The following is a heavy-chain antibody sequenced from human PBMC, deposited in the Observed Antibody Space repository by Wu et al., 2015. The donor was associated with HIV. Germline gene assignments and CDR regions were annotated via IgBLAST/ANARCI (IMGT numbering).Heavy chain of an antibody. V-gene: IGHV1-69*11. CDR2: IIPVLRTT. D-gene: IGHD4-17*01. J-gene: IGHJ4*02. CDR3: AREVTAGLDGDLRDH. Sequence: QVQLVQSGAEVKKPGASVKVSCKASGYTFTSYAISWVRQAPGQGLEWVGRIIPVLRTTDYAQKFQGRVTVTADESTSTVFMEVSRLRPDDTALYYCAREVTAGLDGDLRDHWGQGTLVTVSS. CDR1: GYTFTSYA.